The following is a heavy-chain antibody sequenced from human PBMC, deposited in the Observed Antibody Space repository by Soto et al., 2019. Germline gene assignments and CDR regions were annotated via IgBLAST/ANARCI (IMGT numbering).Heavy chain of an antibody. V-gene: IGHV3-30*18. J-gene: IGHJ6*02. Sequence: QVQLVESGGGVVQPGRSLRLSCAASGFTFSSYGMHWVRQAPGKGLEWVAVISYDGSNKYYADSVKGRFTISRDNSKNTLYLQMSSLRAEDTAVYYCAKLRLKGTDYYYGMDVWGQGTTVTVSS. CDR2: ISYDGSNK. CDR3: AKLRLKGTDYYYGMDV. D-gene: IGHD6-19*01. CDR1: GFTFSSYG.